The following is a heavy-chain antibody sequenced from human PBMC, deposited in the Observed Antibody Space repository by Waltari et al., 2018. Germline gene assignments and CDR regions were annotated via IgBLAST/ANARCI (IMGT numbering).Heavy chain of an antibody. CDR3: ASDESSGYYLGAFDI. Sequence: QVQLVQSGAEVKKPGSSVKVSCKASGGPFSSYAISWVRQAPGQGLEWMGGIIPIFGTANYAQKFQGRVTITTDESTSTAYMELSSLRSEDTAVYYCASDESSGYYLGAFDIWGQGTMVTVSS. V-gene: IGHV1-69*05. D-gene: IGHD3-22*01. J-gene: IGHJ3*02. CDR2: IIPIFGTA. CDR1: GGPFSSYA.